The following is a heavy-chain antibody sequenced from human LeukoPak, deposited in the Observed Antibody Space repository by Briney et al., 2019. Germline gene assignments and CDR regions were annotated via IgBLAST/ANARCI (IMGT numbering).Heavy chain of an antibody. D-gene: IGHD3-10*01. CDR1: GGSISSYY. J-gene: IGHJ5*02. CDR3: ARDREEYYGSGSTNWFDP. Sequence: SETLSLTCTVSGGSISSYYWSWIRQPAGKGLEWIGRIYYSGSTNYNPSLKSRVTISVDTSKNQFSLKLSSVTAADTAVYYCARDREEYYGSGSTNWFDPWGQGTLVTVSS. CDR2: IYYSGST. V-gene: IGHV4-4*07.